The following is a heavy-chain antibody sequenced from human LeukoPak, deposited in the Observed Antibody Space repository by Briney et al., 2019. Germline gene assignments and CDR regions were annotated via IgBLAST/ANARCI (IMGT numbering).Heavy chain of an antibody. J-gene: IGHJ3*02. Sequence: GGSLRLSCAASGFTFDDYGMSWVRQAPGKGLEWVSGISWNGGSTGYADSVKGRFTISRDNAKNSLYLQMNSLRAEDMALYYCAKGFRSSWYGAAFDIWGQGTMVTVSS. CDR2: ISWNGGST. CDR3: AKGFRSSWYGAAFDI. D-gene: IGHD6-13*01. CDR1: GFTFDDYG. V-gene: IGHV3-20*04.